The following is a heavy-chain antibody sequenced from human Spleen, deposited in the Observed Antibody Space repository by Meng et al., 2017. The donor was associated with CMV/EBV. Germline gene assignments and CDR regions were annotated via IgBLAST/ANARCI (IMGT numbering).Heavy chain of an antibody. Sequence: QVQLQESGPGLVKPSQTLSLTCTVSGGSISSGSYYWSWIWQPAGKGLEWIGRIYTSGSTNYNPSLKSRVTISVDTSKNQFSLKLSSVTAADTAVYYCARGGYSGYYGYWGQGTLVTVSS. CDR1: GGSISSGSYY. V-gene: IGHV4-61*02. D-gene: IGHD5-12*01. J-gene: IGHJ4*02. CDR3: ARGGYSGYYGY. CDR2: IYTSGST.